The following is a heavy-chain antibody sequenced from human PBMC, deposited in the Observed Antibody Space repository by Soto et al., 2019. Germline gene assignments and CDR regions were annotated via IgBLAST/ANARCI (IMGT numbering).Heavy chain of an antibody. J-gene: IGHJ4*02. D-gene: IGHD2-8*02. Sequence: SETLSLTCAVYGGSFSGYSWTWIRQPPGTGLEWIGEINHSGSTNYNPSLKSRVTISVDTSKNQFSLKLTSVTAADTAVYYCARDKITGLFDYWGQGTLVTLSS. CDR1: GGSFSGYS. CDR2: INHSGST. V-gene: IGHV4-34*01. CDR3: ARDKITGLFDY.